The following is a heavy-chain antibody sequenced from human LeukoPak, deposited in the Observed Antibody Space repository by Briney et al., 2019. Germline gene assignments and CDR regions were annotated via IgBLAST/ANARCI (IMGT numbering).Heavy chain of an antibody. CDR3: ARNPGYSSSWYRDNWFDP. CDR1: GGSISSYY. Sequence: SETLSLTCTVSGGSISSYYWSWIRQPAGKGLEWIGRIYTSGSTNYDPSLKSRVTISVDTSKNQFSLKLSSVTAADTAVYYCARNPGYSSSWYRDNWFDPWGQGTLVTVSS. V-gene: IGHV4-4*07. CDR2: IYTSGST. D-gene: IGHD6-13*01. J-gene: IGHJ5*02.